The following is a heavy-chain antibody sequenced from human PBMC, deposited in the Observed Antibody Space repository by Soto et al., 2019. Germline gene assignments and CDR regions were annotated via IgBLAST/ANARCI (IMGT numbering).Heavy chain of an antibody. Sequence: PSETLSLTCTVSGGSISSGGYYWSWIRQHPGKGLEWIGYIYYSGSTYYNPSLKSRVTISVDTSKNQFSLKLSSVTAADTAVYYCARVIEGGSYYYFDYWGQGTLVTVSS. CDR3: ARVIEGGSYYYFDY. J-gene: IGHJ4*02. D-gene: IGHD2-15*01. CDR2: IYYSGST. V-gene: IGHV4-31*03. CDR1: GGSISSGGYY.